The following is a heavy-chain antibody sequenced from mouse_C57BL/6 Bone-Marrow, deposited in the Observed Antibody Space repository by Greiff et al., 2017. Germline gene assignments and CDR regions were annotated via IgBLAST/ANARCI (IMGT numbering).Heavy chain of an antibody. CDR2: IDPETGGT. J-gene: IGHJ4*01. CDR1: GYTFTDYE. V-gene: IGHV1-15*01. D-gene: IGHD6-5*01. CDR3: TRFLFLAMDY. Sequence: QVQLQQSGAELVRPGASVTLSCKASGYTFTDYEMHWVKQTPVHGLEWIGAIDPETGGTAYNQKFKGKAILTADKSSSTAYMELRSLTSGDSAVYYCTRFLFLAMDYWGQGTSVTVSS.